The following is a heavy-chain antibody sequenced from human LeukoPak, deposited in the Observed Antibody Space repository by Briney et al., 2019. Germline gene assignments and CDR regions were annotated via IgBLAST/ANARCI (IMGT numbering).Heavy chain of an antibody. Sequence: PGGSLRLSCAASGFTFSSYSMNWVRQAPGKGLEWVSFISSSSSYIYYADSVKGRFTISRDNAKNSLYLQMNSLRAEDTAVYYCARAGYSYGPGYYFDYWGQGTLVTVSS. J-gene: IGHJ4*02. D-gene: IGHD5-18*01. CDR1: GFTFSSYS. CDR2: ISSSSSYI. CDR3: ARAGYSYGPGYYFDY. V-gene: IGHV3-21*01.